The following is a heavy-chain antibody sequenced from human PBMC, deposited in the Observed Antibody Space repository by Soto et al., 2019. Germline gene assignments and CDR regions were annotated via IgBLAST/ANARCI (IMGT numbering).Heavy chain of an antibody. CDR2: IIPILGIA. CDR1: GGTFSSYT. CDR3: GRVGYHVENY. J-gene: IGHJ4*02. V-gene: IGHV1-69*02. D-gene: IGHD3-16*02. Sequence: QVQLVQSGAEVKKPGSSVKVSCKASGGTFSSYTISWGRQAPGPGLEWMGRIIPILGIANYAQKYQGRINFTADKSTRTAYMEPRSLRFKNTAVYYCGRVGYHVENYWGQGTLVTVSS.